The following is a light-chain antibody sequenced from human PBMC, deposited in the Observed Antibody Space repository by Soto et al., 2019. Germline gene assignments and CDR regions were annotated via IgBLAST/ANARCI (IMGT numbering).Light chain of an antibody. Sequence: DIQMTQSPSTLSASVGDRVTITCRASQSITSWLAWYQQKPGKAPKLLIYKASSLESGVPSKFSGSGSGTEFTLTISGLQPDDLATYYCQQYDSYPWTFGQGTKVEIK. V-gene: IGKV1-5*03. CDR1: QSITSW. CDR2: KAS. CDR3: QQYDSYPWT. J-gene: IGKJ1*01.